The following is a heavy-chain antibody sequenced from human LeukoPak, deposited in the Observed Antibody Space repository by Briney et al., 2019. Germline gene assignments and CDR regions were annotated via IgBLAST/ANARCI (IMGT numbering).Heavy chain of an antibody. V-gene: IGHV4-4*07. J-gene: IGHJ6*02. D-gene: IGHD6-13*01. CDR2: IYTSGST. CDR3: AREIFSSSWSHYYYYYGMDV. Sequence: SETLSLTCTVSGGSISSYYWSWTRQPAGKGLEWIGRIYTSGSTNYNPSLKSRVTMSVDTSKNQFSLKLSSVTAADTAVYYCAREIFSSSWSHYYYYYGMDVWGQGTTVTVSS. CDR1: GGSISSYY.